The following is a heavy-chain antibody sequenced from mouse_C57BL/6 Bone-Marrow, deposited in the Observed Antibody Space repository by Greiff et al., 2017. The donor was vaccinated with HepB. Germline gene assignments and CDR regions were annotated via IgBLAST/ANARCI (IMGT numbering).Heavy chain of an antibody. CDR2: SRNKANDYTT. D-gene: IGHD2-3*01. CDR1: GFTFSDFY. Sequence: EVQVVESGGGLVQSGRSLRLSCATSGFTFSDFYMEWVRQAPGKGLEWIAASRNKANDYTTEYSASVKGRFIVSRDTSQSILYLQMNALRAEDTAICSCARDNDGSLDYWGQGTTLTVSA. CDR3: ARDNDGSLDY. J-gene: IGHJ2*01. V-gene: IGHV7-1*01.